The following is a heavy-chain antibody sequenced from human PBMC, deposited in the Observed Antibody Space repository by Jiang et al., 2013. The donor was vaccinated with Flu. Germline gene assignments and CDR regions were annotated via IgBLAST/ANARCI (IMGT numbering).Heavy chain of an antibody. Sequence: GSGLVKPSQTLSLTCTVSGGSISSGDCYGTWIRQTPGKGLEWIGNVYYSGSNYFNPSLMNRLAISIDTSKNQFSLRLRSVTAEDTAIYYCAREIYHYDSSGFPFDRWGQGSWSPSP. CDR1: GGSISSGDCY. D-gene: IGHD3-22*01. V-gene: IGHV4-30-4*01. CDR2: VYYSGSN. CDR3: AREIYHYDSSGFPFDR. J-gene: IGHJ4*02.